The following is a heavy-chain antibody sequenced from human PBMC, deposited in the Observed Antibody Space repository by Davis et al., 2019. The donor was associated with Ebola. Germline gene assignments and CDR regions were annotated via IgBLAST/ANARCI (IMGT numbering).Heavy chain of an antibody. CDR2: ISYDGSNE. CDR1: GFTFSTYG. CDR3: AKALRGWQYFDS. V-gene: IGHV3-30*18. Sequence: PGGSLRLSCAASGFTFSTYGMHWVRQAPGKGLEWVAVISYDGSNENSADSVKGRFTCSRDNSKNTLYLQMNSLRVDDTAVYYCAKALRGWQYFDSWGQGTLVTVSS. J-gene: IGHJ4*02. D-gene: IGHD2-15*01.